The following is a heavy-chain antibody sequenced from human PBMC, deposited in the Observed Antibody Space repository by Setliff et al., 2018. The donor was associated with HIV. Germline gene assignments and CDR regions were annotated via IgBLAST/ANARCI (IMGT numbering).Heavy chain of an antibody. CDR3: AREDGYETGFDY. J-gene: IGHJ4*02. V-gene: IGHV3-53*01. CDR1: GFTVSSNY. D-gene: IGHD5-12*01. CDR2: IYSGGST. Sequence: PSESLSLTCTVSGFTVSSNYMSWVRQAPGKGLEWVSVIYSGGSTYYADSVKGRFTISRDNSKNTLYLQMNSLRAKDTAVYYCAREDGYETGFDYWGQGTLVTVSS.